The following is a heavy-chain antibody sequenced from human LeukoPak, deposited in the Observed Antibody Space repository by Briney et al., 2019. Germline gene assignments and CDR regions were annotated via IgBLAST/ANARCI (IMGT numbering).Heavy chain of an antibody. CDR1: GFSVSGTH. CDR3: AKDEVTSGGGLAS. D-gene: IGHD2-21*02. V-gene: IGHV3-53*01. Sequence: PGGSLRLSCAASGFSVSGTHMSWVRQAPGEGLEWVAAMYTSGTTYYTDAVTGRFTVSRDTSRNILFLHMDSLRAEDTAVYYCAKDEVTSGGGLASWGQGTLVIVSS. J-gene: IGHJ5*02. CDR2: MYTSGTT.